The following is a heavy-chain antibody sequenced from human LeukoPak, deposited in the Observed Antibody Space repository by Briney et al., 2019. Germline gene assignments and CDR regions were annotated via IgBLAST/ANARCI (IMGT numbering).Heavy chain of an antibody. Sequence: ASVKVSCKASGYTFTGYYMHWVRQAPGQGLEWMGRINPNSGDTSYAQKFQGRVTITSDTSISTAYMELSSLRSDDTAVYYCVRENYKFDYWGQGTLVTVSS. J-gene: IGHJ4*02. CDR1: GYTFTGYY. D-gene: IGHD3-10*01. CDR2: INPNSGDT. CDR3: VRENYKFDY. V-gene: IGHV1-2*06.